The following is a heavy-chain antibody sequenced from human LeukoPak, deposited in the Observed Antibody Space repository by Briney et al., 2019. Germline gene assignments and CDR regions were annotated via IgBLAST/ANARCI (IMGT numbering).Heavy chain of an antibody. CDR3: ASDFPRYYYYMDV. Sequence: GGSLRLSCAASGFTFRTYAMGWVRQAPGKGLEWVSGISGDGYTYYADSVKGRFTISRDDSKNTLYPQMNSLRVEDTALYYCASDFPRYYYYMDVWGKGTTVIVSS. CDR1: GFTFRTYA. J-gene: IGHJ6*03. CDR2: ISGDGYT. V-gene: IGHV3-23*01.